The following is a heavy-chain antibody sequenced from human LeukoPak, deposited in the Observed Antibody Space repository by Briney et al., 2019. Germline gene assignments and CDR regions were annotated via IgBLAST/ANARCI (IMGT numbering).Heavy chain of an antibody. CDR2: ISGSGGST. Sequence: PGGSLRLSCAASGFTFSSYAMSGVRRAPGRGLEWVSAISGSGGSTYYAASVKGRFTISVDKSNNQLYLQMHSLRAADTPVYYCAKVRGYSYGFGYWGQGNLVTASS. CDR1: GFTFSSYA. V-gene: IGHV3-23*01. CDR3: AKVRGYSYGFGY. D-gene: IGHD5-18*01. J-gene: IGHJ4*02.